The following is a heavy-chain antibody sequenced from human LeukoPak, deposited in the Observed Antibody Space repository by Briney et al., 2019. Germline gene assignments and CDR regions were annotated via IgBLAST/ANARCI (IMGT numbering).Heavy chain of an antibody. CDR1: GYTLTELS. V-gene: IGHV1-24*01. J-gene: IGHJ3*02. CDR3: ASLYYYDSSGLDAFDI. D-gene: IGHD3-22*01. CDR2: FDPEDGET. Sequence: GASVKVSCKVSGYTLTELSMHWVRQAPGKGLEWMGGFDPEDGETIYAQKFQGGVTMTEDTSTDTAYMELSSLRSEDTAVYYCASLYYYDSSGLDAFDIWGQGTMVTVSS.